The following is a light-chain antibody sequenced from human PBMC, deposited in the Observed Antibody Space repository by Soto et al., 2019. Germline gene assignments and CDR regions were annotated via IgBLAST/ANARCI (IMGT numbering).Light chain of an antibody. Sequence: IIFTPSPCTRSSSPAARATLSSRVSQSVSSSSLAWYQQKPGQAPRLLIFGASSRATAIPDRFSGRGSGTDFTLTISSLDPEDFAVYYCQQYGSSSWTFGQGTKV. J-gene: IGKJ1*01. CDR1: QSVSSSS. CDR3: QQYGSSSWT. V-gene: IGKV3-20*01. CDR2: GAS.